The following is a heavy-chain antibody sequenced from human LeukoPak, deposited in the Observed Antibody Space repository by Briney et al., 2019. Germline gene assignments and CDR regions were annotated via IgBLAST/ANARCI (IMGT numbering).Heavy chain of an antibody. CDR1: GFTFSSYG. Sequence: PGGSLRLSCAASGFTFSSYGMHWVRQAPGKGLEWVAVISYDGSNKYYADSVKGRFTISRDNSKNTLYLQMNSLRAEDTAVYYCAREVKGVCFGDIWGQGTMVTVSS. J-gene: IGHJ3*02. V-gene: IGHV3-30*03. D-gene: IGHD2-8*01. CDR3: AREVKGVCFGDI. CDR2: ISYDGSNK.